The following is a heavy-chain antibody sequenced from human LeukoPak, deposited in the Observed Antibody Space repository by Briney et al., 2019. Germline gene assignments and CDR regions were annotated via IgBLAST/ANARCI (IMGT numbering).Heavy chain of an antibody. CDR3: AKKKGGYDSLDL. D-gene: IGHD5-12*01. J-gene: IGHJ4*02. CDR2: IYYIGRT. Sequence: SDTLSLTCTVSGASISSSSYCWVWIRQPPGKGLEWIGNIYYIGRTYYTPSLKSLVTISIDTSKNQFFLKLSSLTAADPAMYYCAKKKGGYDSLDLWGQGTLVTVSS. V-gene: IGHV4-39*01. CDR1: GASISSSSYC.